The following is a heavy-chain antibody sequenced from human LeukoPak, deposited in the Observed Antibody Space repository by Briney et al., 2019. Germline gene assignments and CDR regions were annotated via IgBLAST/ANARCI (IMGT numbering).Heavy chain of an antibody. D-gene: IGHD3-22*01. Sequence: SETLSLTCTVSGGSISSYYWSWIRQPPGKGLEWIGYIYYSGSTNYSPSLKSRVTISVDTSKNQFSLKLSSVTAADTAVYYCAGENYYDSSGYFDYWGQGTLVTVSS. J-gene: IGHJ4*02. V-gene: IGHV4-59*01. CDR2: IYYSGST. CDR3: AGENYYDSSGYFDY. CDR1: GGSISSYY.